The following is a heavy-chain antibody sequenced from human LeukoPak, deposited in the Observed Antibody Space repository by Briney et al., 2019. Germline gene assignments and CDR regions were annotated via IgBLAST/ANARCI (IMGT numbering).Heavy chain of an antibody. Sequence: GGSLRLSCPASAFTFSGYWMHWVRQAPGKGLEWVSRINIDGATTNYADSVKGRFTISRDNAKNTLHLQMNSLRADDTAVYYCVRGAVGTGVWFDPWGQGTLVTVSS. V-gene: IGHV3-74*01. CDR2: INIDGATT. D-gene: IGHD1-26*01. CDR1: AFTFSGYW. J-gene: IGHJ5*02. CDR3: VRGAVGTGVWFDP.